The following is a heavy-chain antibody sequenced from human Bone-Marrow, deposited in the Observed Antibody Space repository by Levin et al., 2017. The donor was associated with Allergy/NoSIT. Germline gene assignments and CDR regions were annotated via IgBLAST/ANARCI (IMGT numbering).Heavy chain of an antibody. CDR2: ISYSGST. V-gene: IGHV4-59*01. CDR1: GGSMSTDY. J-gene: IGHJ4*02. Sequence: SQTLSLTCIVSGGSMSTDYWTWIRQTPGKGLEWIGYISYSGSTNYNPSLTSRVTISVDMSKNQLFLRLNSVTAADTAVYYCARGISVAYFEYWGQGPRSPSPQ. CDR3: ARGISVAYFEY. D-gene: IGHD4-23*01.